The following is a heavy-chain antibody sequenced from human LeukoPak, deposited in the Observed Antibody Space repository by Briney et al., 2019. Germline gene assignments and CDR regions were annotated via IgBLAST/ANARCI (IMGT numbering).Heavy chain of an antibody. Sequence: PGGSLRLFCAASGFTFSSYWMIWVRQAPGKGLEWVANIKQDGSEKYYVDSVKGRFTISGDNAKNSLYLQMNSLRAEDTAVYYCASGLELDYWGQGTLVTVSS. CDR1: GFTFSSYW. V-gene: IGHV3-7*03. J-gene: IGHJ4*02. CDR3: ASGLELDY. CDR2: IKQDGSEK.